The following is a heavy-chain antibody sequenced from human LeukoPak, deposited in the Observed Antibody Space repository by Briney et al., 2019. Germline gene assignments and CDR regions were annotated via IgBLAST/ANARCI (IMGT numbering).Heavy chain of an antibody. J-gene: IGHJ4*02. CDR2: IYSGGST. V-gene: IGHV3-53*01. CDR1: GFTVSSNY. Sequence: GGSLRLSCAASGFTVSSNYISWVRQAPGKRLEWVSVIYSGGSTYYADSVKGRFTISRDNSKNTLYLQMNSLRAEDTAVYYCAKVWGPGEIHYDILTGSPPPSYWGQGTLVTVSS. CDR3: AKVWGPGEIHYDILTGSPPPSY. D-gene: IGHD3-9*01.